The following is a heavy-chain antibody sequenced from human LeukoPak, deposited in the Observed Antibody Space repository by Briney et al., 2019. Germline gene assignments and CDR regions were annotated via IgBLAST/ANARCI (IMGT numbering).Heavy chain of an antibody. V-gene: IGHV4-59*08. D-gene: IGHD2-21*01. Sequence: SETLSLACTVSGGSISSYYWSWIWQPPGKGLERIWYIYDSGTTNYNPSLKSRVTMSVDTSKNQFPLKLSSVTAADTAVYYCARVQDCAGDCLNYGLDVWGQGTTVTVSS. J-gene: IGHJ6*02. CDR2: IYDSGTT. CDR1: GGSISSYY. CDR3: ARVQDCAGDCLNYGLDV.